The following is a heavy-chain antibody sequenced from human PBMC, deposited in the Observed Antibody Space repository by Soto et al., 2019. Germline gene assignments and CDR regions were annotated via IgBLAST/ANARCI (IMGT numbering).Heavy chain of an antibody. CDR2: IYSGGST. V-gene: IGHV3-66*01. D-gene: IGHD1-7*01. CDR3: ARDPRGLITGTTIPYYYMDV. CDR1: GFTVSSNY. Sequence: GGSLRLSCAASGFTVSSNYMSWVRQAPGKGLEWVSVIYSGGSTYYADSVKGRFTISRDNSKNTLYLQMNSLRAEDTAVYYCARDPRGLITGTTIPYYYMDVWGKGTTVTVSS. J-gene: IGHJ6*03.